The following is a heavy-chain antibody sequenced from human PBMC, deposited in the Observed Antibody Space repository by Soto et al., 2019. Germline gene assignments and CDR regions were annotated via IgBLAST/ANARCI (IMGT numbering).Heavy chain of an antibody. V-gene: IGHV3-53*01. Sequence: PGGSLRLSCAASGFNVSTNYMTWVRQAPGKGLEWVSVIYRVGATYYADSVRGRFILSRDNFKNTLYLQMNNLRAEDTALYYCARGSGSLYYFHYWGQGTLVTVSS. CDR2: IYRVGAT. CDR3: ARGSGSLYYFHY. D-gene: IGHD1-26*01. J-gene: IGHJ4*02. CDR1: GFNVSTNY.